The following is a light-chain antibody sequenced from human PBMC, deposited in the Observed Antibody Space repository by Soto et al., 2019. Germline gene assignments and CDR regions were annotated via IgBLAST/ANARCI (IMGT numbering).Light chain of an antibody. Sequence: EIVLTQSPGTLSLSPGERATLSCRASQSITSSKLAWYQQKPGQPPRLLIYGASNRATGIPGRFSGSGSGTEFTLAISSLQSEDFAVYYCQQYDYWPRTFGQGTKVDIK. CDR3: QQYDYWPRT. CDR2: GAS. J-gene: IGKJ1*01. CDR1: QSITSSK. V-gene: IGKV3-15*01.